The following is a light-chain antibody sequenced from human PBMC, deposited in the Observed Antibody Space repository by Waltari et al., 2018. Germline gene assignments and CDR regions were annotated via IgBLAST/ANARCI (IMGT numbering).Light chain of an antibody. CDR3: QHNVKLPVT. J-gene: IGKJ1*01. CDR2: GAS. Sequence: EIVLTQSPGTLSLSTGDRATLSCRASQSVSRALVWYQQKPGQAPRLLIYGASTRAAGVPDRFSGSGSGTDFSLTISRLDPEDFAVYYCQHNVKLPVTFGQGTKVEI. CDR1: QSVSRA. V-gene: IGKV3-20*01.